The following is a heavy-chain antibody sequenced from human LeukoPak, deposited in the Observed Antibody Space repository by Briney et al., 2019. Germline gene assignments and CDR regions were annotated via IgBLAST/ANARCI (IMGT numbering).Heavy chain of an antibody. D-gene: IGHD5-18*01. CDR2: ISGSGGST. CDR3: SKAEIGYSYGYLYN. CDR1: GFTFSSYA. V-gene: IGHV3-23*01. Sequence: PGGSLRLSCAASGFTFSSYAMGWVRQAPGKGLEWVSAISGSGGSTYYADSVKGRFTISRDNSKNTLYLQMNSLRAEDTAVYYCSKAEIGYSYGYLYNCGQRTLVTVSS. J-gene: IGHJ4*02.